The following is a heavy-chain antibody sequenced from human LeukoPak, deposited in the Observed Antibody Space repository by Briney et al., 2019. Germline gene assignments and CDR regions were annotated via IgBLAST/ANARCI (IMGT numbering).Heavy chain of an antibody. V-gene: IGHV4-39*07. J-gene: IGHJ6*03. Sequence: PSETLSLTCTVSGDSISSTNYYWGWIRQPPGKGLEWIGRIYTSGSTNYNPSLKSRVTISVDTSKNQFSLKLSSVHAADTAVYYCARGLARSSGYYSALYYYMDVWGKGTTVTISS. CDR2: IYTSGST. CDR3: ARGLARSSGYYSALYYYMDV. D-gene: IGHD3-22*01. CDR1: GDSISSTNYY.